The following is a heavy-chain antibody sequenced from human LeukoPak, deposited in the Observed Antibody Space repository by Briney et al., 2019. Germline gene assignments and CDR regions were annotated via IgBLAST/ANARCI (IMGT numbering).Heavy chain of an antibody. CDR2: ISSSGSTI. J-gene: IGHJ4*02. D-gene: IGHD3-10*02. V-gene: IGHV3-48*03. Sequence: GGSLRLSCAASGFTFSSYEMNWVRQAPGKGLEWVSYISSSGSTIYYADSVKGRFTISRDNAKNSLYLQTNSLRAEDTAVYYCARGRAFSYYVLRYWGQGTLVTVSS. CDR1: GFTFSSYE. CDR3: ARGRAFSYYVLRY.